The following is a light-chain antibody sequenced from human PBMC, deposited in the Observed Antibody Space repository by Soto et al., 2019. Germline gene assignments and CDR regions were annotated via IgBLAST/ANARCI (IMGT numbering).Light chain of an antibody. J-gene: IGKJ1*01. Sequence: DIQMTQSPSTLSASVGDRVTITCRASQSCGTSLAWYQQRPGKAPNLLIYKPSNLESGGPSRFSGSGSGTEFTLTISSVQPDDLATYYCQQYNNYWAFGQGTKVEIK. V-gene: IGKV1-5*03. CDR1: QSCGTS. CDR3: QQYNNYWA. CDR2: KPS.